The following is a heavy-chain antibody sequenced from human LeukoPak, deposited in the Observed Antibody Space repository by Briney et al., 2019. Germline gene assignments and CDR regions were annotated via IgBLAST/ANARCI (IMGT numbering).Heavy chain of an antibody. V-gene: IGHV3-23*01. CDR3: AKDLIAAAGFAFDI. J-gene: IGHJ3*02. D-gene: IGHD6-13*01. CDR1: GFTFSSYA. CDR2: TSGSGGST. Sequence: GGTLRLSCAASGFTFSSYAMRWVRQAPGKGLEWVSATSGSGGSTYYADSVKGRFTISRDNSNNTLYLQMNSLRAEDTAVYYCAKDLIAAAGFAFDIWGQGTMVTVSS.